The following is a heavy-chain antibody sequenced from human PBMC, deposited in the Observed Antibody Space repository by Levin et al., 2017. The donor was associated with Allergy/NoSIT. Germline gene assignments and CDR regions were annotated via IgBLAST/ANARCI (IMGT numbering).Heavy chain of an antibody. CDR3: TRDQAIRGFDY. J-gene: IGHJ4*02. CDR1: GFTFGDYA. D-gene: IGHD3-10*01. Sequence: PGASVKVSCTASGFTFGDYAMSWFRQAPGKGLEWVGFIRSKAYGGTTEYAASVKGRFTISRDDSKSIAYLQMNSLKTEDTAVYYCTRDQAIRGFDYWGQGTLVTVSS. V-gene: IGHV3-49*03. CDR2: IRSKAYGGTT.